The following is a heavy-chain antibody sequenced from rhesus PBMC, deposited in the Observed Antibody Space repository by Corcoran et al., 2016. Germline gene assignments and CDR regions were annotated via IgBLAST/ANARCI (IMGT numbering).Heavy chain of an antibody. CDR1: GGSISSSY. CDR3: AREVVYSSYNEFDV. J-gene: IGHJ5-1*01. V-gene: IGHV4-169*02. CDR2: IYGSGSST. D-gene: IGHD2-15*01. Sequence: QLQLQESGPGLVKPSETLSVTCAVSGGSISSSYWSWIRQASGKGLEWIGYIYGSGSSTNYNPSLKRRVTLSVATSKSQLSRKLIYVPTADTAVYYCAREVVYSSYNEFDVWGPGVLVPVSS.